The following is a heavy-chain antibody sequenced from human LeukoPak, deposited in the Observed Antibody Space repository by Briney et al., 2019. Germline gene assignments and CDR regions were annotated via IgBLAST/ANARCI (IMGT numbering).Heavy chain of an antibody. V-gene: IGHV1-18*01. CDR2: ISAYNGNT. CDR1: GYTFTNYG. D-gene: IGHD5-12*01. Sequence: ASVKVSCKASGYTFTNYGFSWVRQAPEQGLEWMGWISAYNGNTNYAQKLQGRVTMTTDTSTSTAYMELRSLRSDDTAVYYCARDEDRGDISHGYWGQGTLVTVSS. CDR3: ARDEDRGDISHGY. J-gene: IGHJ4*02.